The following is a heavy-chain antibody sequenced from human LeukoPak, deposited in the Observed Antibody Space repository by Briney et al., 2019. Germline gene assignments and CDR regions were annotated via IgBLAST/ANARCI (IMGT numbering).Heavy chain of an antibody. Sequence: SETLSLTCTVSGGSISSSSYYWDWIRQPPGKGLEWIGYIYHSGSTYYNPSLKSRVTISVDRSKNQFSLKLSSVTAADTAVYYCARADGYNYFDYWGQGTLVTVSS. V-gene: IGHV4-39*07. CDR1: GGSISSSSYY. CDR2: IYHSGST. D-gene: IGHD5-24*01. CDR3: ARADGYNYFDY. J-gene: IGHJ4*02.